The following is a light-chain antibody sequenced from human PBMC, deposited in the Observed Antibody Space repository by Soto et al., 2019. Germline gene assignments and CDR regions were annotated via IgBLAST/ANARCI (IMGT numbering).Light chain of an antibody. V-gene: IGLV2-14*01. Sequence: QSALTQPASVSGSPGQSITISCTGTSSDVGGYNYVSWYQQHPGKAPKLMIYDVSNRPSGVSNRFSGSKSGNTASLTISGLQAEDEADYYCSSYTSRRTPQVRFGGGTKLTVL. CDR3: SSYTSRRTPQVR. CDR2: DVS. CDR1: SSDVGGYNY. J-gene: IGLJ2*01.